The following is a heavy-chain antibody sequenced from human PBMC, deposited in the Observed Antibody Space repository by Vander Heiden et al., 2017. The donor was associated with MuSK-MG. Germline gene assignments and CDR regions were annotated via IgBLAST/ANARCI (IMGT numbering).Heavy chain of an antibody. V-gene: IGHV3-23*01. CDR1: GFTFSSYV. CDR2: ISSSGHTT. J-gene: IGHJ4*02. CDR3: AKDLKYSGSPRHFDY. D-gene: IGHD1-26*01. Sequence: EVQLLESGGGLVQPGGSLRLSCVASGFTFSSYVMTWVRQAPGKGLECVSAISSSGHTTYYTDSVKGRFTISRDNSKNTLFLQMNSLRAEDTAVYYCAKDLKYSGSPRHFDYWGQGTLVTVSS.